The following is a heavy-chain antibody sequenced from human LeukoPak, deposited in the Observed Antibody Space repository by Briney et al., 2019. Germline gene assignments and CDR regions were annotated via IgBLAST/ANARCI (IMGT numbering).Heavy chain of an antibody. J-gene: IGHJ4*02. CDR2: INPNSGGT. V-gene: IGHV1-2*02. D-gene: IGHD2-15*01. CDR3: ARTRYCSGSTCYSYLEY. Sequence: ASVTVSYKASGYTFTGYYMHWVRQAPGQGLEWMGWINPNSGGTNYAQKFQGRVTMTRDTSSSTAYMELSRLRSDNTAVFYCARTRYCSGSTCYSYLEYWGQGTLVTVSS. CDR1: GYTFTGYY.